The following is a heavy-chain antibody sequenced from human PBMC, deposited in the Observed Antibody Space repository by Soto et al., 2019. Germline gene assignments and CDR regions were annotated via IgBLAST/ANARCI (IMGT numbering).Heavy chain of an antibody. CDR2: TYYRSKWYN. Sequence: PSQTLSLTCAISGDSVSSNSAAWNWIRQSPSRGLEWLGRTYYRSKWYNDYAVSVKSRITINPDTSKNTLYLQMNSLRAEDTAVYYCARDRGTNYYGMDVWGQGTTVTVSS. V-gene: IGHV6-1*01. J-gene: IGHJ6*02. CDR3: ARDRGTNYYGMDV. CDR1: GDSVSSNSAA.